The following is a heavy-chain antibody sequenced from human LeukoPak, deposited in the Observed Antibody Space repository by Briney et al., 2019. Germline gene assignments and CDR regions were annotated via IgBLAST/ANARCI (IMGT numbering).Heavy chain of an antibody. J-gene: IGHJ4*02. V-gene: IGHV3-30*02. CDR1: GFTFSSYG. CDR2: IRYDGSNK. D-gene: IGHD1-26*01. CDR3: ASGRGRGGELKSFDY. Sequence: GGSLRLSCAASGFTFSSYGMHWVRQAPGKGLEWVAFIRYDGSNKYYADSVKGRFTISRDNSKNTLYLQMNSLSAEDTAVYYCASGRGRGGELKSFDYWGQGILVVVSS.